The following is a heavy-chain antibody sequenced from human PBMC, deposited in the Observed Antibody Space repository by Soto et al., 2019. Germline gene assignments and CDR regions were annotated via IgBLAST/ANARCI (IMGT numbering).Heavy chain of an antibody. Sequence: QAQLVESGGGGGPPWRVLRTLWCGAGIPFSWYGLPRVRQGSGKGVEWVGLIYDNGSGQFYTDSVKGRFTISRDNAKNTLFLEMNVLRAEDTAVYYCARDDDGEPNAFDVWGQGTMVTVSS. J-gene: IGHJ3*01. V-gene: IGHV3-33*01. D-gene: IGHD3-10*01. CDR1: IPFSWYG. CDR2: IYDNGSGQ. CDR3: ARDDDGEPNAFDV.